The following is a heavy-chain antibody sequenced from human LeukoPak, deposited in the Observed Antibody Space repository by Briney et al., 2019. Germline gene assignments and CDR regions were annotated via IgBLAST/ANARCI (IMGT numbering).Heavy chain of an antibody. D-gene: IGHD6-19*01. CDR2: IRYDGSNK. Sequence: PGGSLRLSCAASGFTFSSYGMHWVRQAPGKGLEWVAFIRYDGSNKYYADSVKGRFTISRDNSKNTLYLQMNSLRAEDTAVYYCAKTGPYSSGWYIGFYFDYWGQGTLVTVSS. CDR3: AKTGPYSSGWYIGFYFDY. CDR1: GFTFSSYG. V-gene: IGHV3-30*02. J-gene: IGHJ4*02.